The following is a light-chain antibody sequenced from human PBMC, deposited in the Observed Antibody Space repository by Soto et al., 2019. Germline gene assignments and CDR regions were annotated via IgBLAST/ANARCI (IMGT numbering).Light chain of an antibody. V-gene: IGLV2-18*01. CDR3: SLYTADSTYV. CDR2: EVN. CDR1: SSDFSSYNR. Sequence: QSVLTQPPSVYGSPGQSVTISCAGTSSDFSSYNRVSWYQQPPGIGPKLIIYEVNNRRSGVPDRFSGSKSGNTASLTISGLQAEDDAEYYCSLYTADSTYVFGTGTKVTVL. J-gene: IGLJ1*01.